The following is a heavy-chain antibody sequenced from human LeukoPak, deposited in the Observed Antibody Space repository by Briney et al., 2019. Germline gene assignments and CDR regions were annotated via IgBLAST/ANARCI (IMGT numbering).Heavy chain of an antibody. CDR2: INPNSGGT. CDR3: ARAGGASDSSGWYVFDY. J-gene: IGHJ4*02. Sequence: GASVKVSCTASGYTFTGYYMHWVRQAPGQGLEWMGWINPNSGGTNYAQMFQGWVTMTRDTSISTAYMELSRLRSDDTAVYYCARAGGASDSSGWYVFDYWGQGTLVTVSS. CDR1: GYTFTGYY. V-gene: IGHV1-2*04. D-gene: IGHD6-19*01.